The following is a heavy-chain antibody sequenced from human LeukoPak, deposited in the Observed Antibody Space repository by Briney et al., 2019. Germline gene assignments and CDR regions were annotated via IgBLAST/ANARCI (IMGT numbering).Heavy chain of an antibody. V-gene: IGHV1-18*01. CDR1: GYTFTSYG. CDR2: ISAYNGNT. CDR3: ATSIRVYYDILTGYYY. Sequence: ASVKVSCKASGYTFTSYGISWVRQAPGQGLEWMGWISAYNGNTNYAQKLQGRVTMTTDTSTSTAYMELRSLRSDDTAVYYCATSIRVYYDILTGYYYWGQGTLVTVSS. D-gene: IGHD3-9*01. J-gene: IGHJ4*02.